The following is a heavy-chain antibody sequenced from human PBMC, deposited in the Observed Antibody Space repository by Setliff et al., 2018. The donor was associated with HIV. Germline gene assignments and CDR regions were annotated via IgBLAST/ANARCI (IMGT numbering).Heavy chain of an antibody. J-gene: IGHJ4*02. V-gene: IGHV3-30*02. CDR3: AGENVDIVATTKANDF. CDR2: IRYDDTYK. D-gene: IGHD5-12*01. Sequence: GSLRLSCATSGFTFSSYGMHWVRQAPGKGLEWVAFIRYDDTYKFYADSLKGRFTISRDNAEKSLYLQMNSLRAEDTAVYYCAGENVDIVATTKANDFWGQGTLVTVSS. CDR1: GFTFSSYG.